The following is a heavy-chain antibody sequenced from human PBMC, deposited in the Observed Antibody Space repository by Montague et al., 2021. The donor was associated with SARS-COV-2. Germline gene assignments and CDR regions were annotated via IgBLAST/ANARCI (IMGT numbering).Heavy chain of an antibody. V-gene: IGHV4-34*01. D-gene: IGHD5-12*01. J-gene: IGHJ4*02. CDR2: INHSGST. CDR1: GGSFSGNY. Sequence: SETLSLTCAVYGGSFSGNYWCWIRQPPGKGLEWIGEINHSGSTNYNQSLKSRVTIIVDTSKNKFSLMLSSVTAAETAVYYCAREVGRGYSGDEGEYWGQGTLVTVSS. CDR3: AREVGRGYSGDEGEY.